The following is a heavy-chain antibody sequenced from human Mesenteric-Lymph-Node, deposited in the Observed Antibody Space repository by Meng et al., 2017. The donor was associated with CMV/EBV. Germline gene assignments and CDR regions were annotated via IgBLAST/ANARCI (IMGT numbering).Heavy chain of an antibody. Sequence: SETLSLTCTVSGDSISSSYWSWIRQPPGKGLEWIGYIYYTGSTDYNPSLKSRVTISVDTSMKQISLNLGSVTAADTAVYYCARFTVGSGSGYYNRPFDYWGQGTLVTVSS. CDR2: IYYTGST. CDR3: ARFTVGSGSGYYNRPFDY. V-gene: IGHV4-59*01. J-gene: IGHJ4*02. CDR1: GDSISSSY. D-gene: IGHD3-3*01.